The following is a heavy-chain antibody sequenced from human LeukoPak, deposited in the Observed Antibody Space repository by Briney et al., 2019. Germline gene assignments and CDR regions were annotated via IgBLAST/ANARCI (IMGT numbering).Heavy chain of an antibody. CDR2: FDPEDGET. CDR3: AREHGSGSYSGPANWFDP. CDR1: GYTLTELS. D-gene: IGHD3-10*01. Sequence: ASVKVSCKVSGYTLTELSMHWVRQAPGKGLEWMGGFDPEDGETIYAQKFQGRVTITRDTSASTAYMELSSLRSEDTAVYYCAREHGSGSYSGPANWFDPWGQGTLVTVSS. V-gene: IGHV1-24*01. J-gene: IGHJ5*02.